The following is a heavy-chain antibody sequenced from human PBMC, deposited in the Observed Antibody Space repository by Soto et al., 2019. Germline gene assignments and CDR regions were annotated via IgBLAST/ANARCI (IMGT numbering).Heavy chain of an antibody. D-gene: IGHD2-15*01. CDR2: ISATGGGT. CDR3: ATDCRDGVNSAFYFDF. CDR1: GFKFSSYA. Sequence: GGSLRLSCAASGFKFSSYAMSWVRHAPGKGLEWVSLISATGGGTYYADSVKGRFTISRDNSDNTLYLQVHSLRAEDTAVYYCATDCRDGVNSAFYFDFWGQGAQVNVSS. J-gene: IGHJ5*01. V-gene: IGHV3-23*01.